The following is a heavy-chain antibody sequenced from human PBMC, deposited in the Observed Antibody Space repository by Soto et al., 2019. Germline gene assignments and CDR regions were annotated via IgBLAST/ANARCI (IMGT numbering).Heavy chain of an antibody. V-gene: IGHV3-23*01. CDR2: ISGSGGST. D-gene: IGHD1-26*01. CDR1: GFTFSSYA. CDR3: AKMTRPGARAYYYYGMDV. J-gene: IGHJ6*02. Sequence: GGSLRLSCAASGFTFSSYAMSWVRQAPGKGLEWVSAISGSGGSTYYADSVKGRYTISRDNSKNTLYLQMNSLRAEDTAVYYCAKMTRPGARAYYYYGMDVWGQGTTVTVSS.